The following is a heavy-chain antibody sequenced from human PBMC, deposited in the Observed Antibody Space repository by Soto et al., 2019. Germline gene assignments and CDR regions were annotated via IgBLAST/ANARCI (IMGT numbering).Heavy chain of an antibody. D-gene: IGHD5-18*01. CDR1: GGSFTSNNW. Sequence: SETLSLTCAVSGGSFTSNNWWTWVRQPPGQGLERIGEIYRTGSTNYNPSLKSRVTISLDASKNQFSLKLSSVTAADTALYYCARGRGYSYGPYYFDYWGQGTLVTVSS. V-gene: IGHV4-4*02. J-gene: IGHJ4*02. CDR3: ARGRGYSYGPYYFDY. CDR2: IYRTGST.